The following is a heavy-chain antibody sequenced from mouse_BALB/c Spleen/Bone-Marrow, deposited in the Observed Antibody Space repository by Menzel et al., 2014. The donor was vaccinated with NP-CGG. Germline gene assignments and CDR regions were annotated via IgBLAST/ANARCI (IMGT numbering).Heavy chain of an antibody. CDR1: GFTFSSFG. CDR2: ISSGSSTI. J-gene: IGHJ4*01. Sequence: EVQLVESGGGLVQPGGSRKLSCAASGFTFSSFGMHWVCQAPEKGLEWVAYISSGSSTIYYADTVKGRFTISRDNPKNTLFLQMTSLRSEDTAMYYCARKGALITHYYAMDYWGQGTSVTVSS. D-gene: IGHD2-4*01. V-gene: IGHV5-17*02. CDR3: ARKGALITHYYAMDY.